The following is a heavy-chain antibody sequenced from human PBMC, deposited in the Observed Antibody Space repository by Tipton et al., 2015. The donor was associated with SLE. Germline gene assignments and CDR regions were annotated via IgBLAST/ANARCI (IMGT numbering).Heavy chain of an antibody. CDR2: SYSGGST. Sequence: GLVKPSGTLSLTCTVSGASVRLYYWGWIRQPPGKGLEFIGYSYSGGSTKYNPSLESRASISVDTSKNQISLSLGSVTAADTALYYCAGDYASRANYPAFDFWGRGTMVTVSS. D-gene: IGHD3-22*01. CDR1: GASVRLYY. V-gene: IGHV4-59*02. J-gene: IGHJ3*01. CDR3: AGDYASRANYPAFDF.